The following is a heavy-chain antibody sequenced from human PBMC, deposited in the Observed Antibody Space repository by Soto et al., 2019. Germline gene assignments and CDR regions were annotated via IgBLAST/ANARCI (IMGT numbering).Heavy chain of an antibody. CDR1: GYSFTTYG. CDR2: ISTYNGDT. Sequence: QVQLVQSGAEVKKPGASVKVSCKASGYSFTTYGIAWVRHAPGQGLEWMGWISTYNGDTDYAQNLQGRVIMTTDTSTTTAYMELRSLRSDDTAVYYCAREGSRPYYYYGMDVWGQGPTVSVSS. V-gene: IGHV1-18*01. CDR3: AREGSRPYYYYGMDV. J-gene: IGHJ6*02. D-gene: IGHD2-15*01.